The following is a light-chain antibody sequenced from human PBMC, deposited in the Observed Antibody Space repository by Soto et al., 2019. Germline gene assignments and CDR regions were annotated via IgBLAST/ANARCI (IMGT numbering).Light chain of an antibody. CDR1: QSVSSN. J-gene: IGKJ3*01. V-gene: IGKV3-15*01. Sequence: EIVMTQSPATLSVSPGERATLSCRASQSVSSNLAWYQQKPGQAPRLLIYGASTRATGIPARFSGSGSGTEFTLTISSLQSEDFATYYCQQYDDLPPTFGPGTKVDIK. CDR2: GAS. CDR3: QQYDDLPPT.